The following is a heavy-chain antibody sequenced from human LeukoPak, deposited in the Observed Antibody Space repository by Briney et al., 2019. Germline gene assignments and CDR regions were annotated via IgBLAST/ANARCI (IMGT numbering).Heavy chain of an antibody. V-gene: IGHV3-30*18. CDR2: ISYDGSNK. J-gene: IGHJ4*02. CDR1: GFTFSSYG. Sequence: GGSLRLSCAASGFTFSSYGMHWVRQAPGKGLEWVAVISYDGSNKYYADSVKGRFTISRDNSKNTLYLQMNSLRAEDTVVYYCAKGRYCSSTSCYNTGYFDYWGQGTLVTVSS. CDR3: AKGRYCSSTSCYNTGYFDY. D-gene: IGHD2-2*02.